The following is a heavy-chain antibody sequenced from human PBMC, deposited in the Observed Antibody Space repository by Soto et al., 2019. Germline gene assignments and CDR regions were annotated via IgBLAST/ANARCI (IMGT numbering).Heavy chain of an antibody. V-gene: IGHV3-23*01. J-gene: IGHJ6*02. CDR2: ISGSGGST. CDR3: AKDTPTTVVTPGGYYYGMDV. Sequence: GGSLRLSCAASGFTFSSYAMSWVRQAPGKGLEWVSAISGSGGSTYYADSVKGRFTISRDNSKNTLYLQMNSLRAEDTAVYYCAKDTPTTVVTPGGYYYGMDVWGQGTTVTVSS. D-gene: IGHD4-17*01. CDR1: GFTFSSYA.